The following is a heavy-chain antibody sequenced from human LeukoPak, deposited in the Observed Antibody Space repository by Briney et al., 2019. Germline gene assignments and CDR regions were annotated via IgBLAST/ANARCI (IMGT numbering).Heavy chain of an antibody. V-gene: IGHV6-1*01. CDR3: ARGVDGYNSDFDY. CDR2: TYYRSKWYN. J-gene: IGHJ4*02. Sequence: SLTLSLTCAISGDSVSSNSAAWNCIRQSPSIGLEWLGRTYYRSKWYNDYAVSVKSRITINPDTSKNQFSLQLNSVTPEDTAVYYCARGVDGYNSDFDYWGQGTLVTVSS. CDR1: GDSVSSNSAA. D-gene: IGHD5-24*01.